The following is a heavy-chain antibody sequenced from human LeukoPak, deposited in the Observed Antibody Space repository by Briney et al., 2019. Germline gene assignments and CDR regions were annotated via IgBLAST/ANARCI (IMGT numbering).Heavy chain of an antibody. CDR1: GFTFSIYS. J-gene: IGHJ6*03. V-gene: IGHV3-48*01. CDR2: SSNSRSTK. Sequence: GGSLRLSCATSGFTFSIYSMNWVRQAPGKGLEWVSFSSNSRSTKYYADSVKGRFTISSDNAKNSLYLQMNSLRAEDTALYYCARENLYPNSMGELSFGNDYYYYMDVWGKGTTVTVSS. CDR3: ARENLYPNSMGELSFGNDYYYYMDV. D-gene: IGHD3-16*02.